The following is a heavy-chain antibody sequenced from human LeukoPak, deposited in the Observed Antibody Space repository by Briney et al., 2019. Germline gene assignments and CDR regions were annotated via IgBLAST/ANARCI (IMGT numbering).Heavy chain of an antibody. CDR2: ISYDGSNK. J-gene: IGHJ4*02. Sequence: GGSLRLSCAASGFTFSSYAMHWVRQAPDKGLEWVAVISYDGSNKYYADSVKGRFTTSRDNSKNTLYLQMNSLRAEDTAVYYCAKDHRGSSSWYWGQGTLVTVSS. V-gene: IGHV3-30-3*01. CDR1: GFTFSSYA. D-gene: IGHD6-13*01. CDR3: AKDHRGSSSWY.